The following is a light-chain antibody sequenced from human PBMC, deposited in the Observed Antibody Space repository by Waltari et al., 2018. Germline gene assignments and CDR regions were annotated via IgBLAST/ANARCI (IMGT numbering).Light chain of an antibody. V-gene: IGLV1-44*01. Sequence: QSILVQPPSASGTPGQRVTIFCSGRNSNIGTNNVKRYQQLPGTAPKLLIYNNNLRPSGVPDRFSGSRSGTSASLAISGLQSEDEAEYHCSAWDDSLVGPAFGGGTNLTVL. CDR3: SAWDDSLVGPA. CDR2: NNN. J-gene: IGLJ2*01. CDR1: NSNIGTNN.